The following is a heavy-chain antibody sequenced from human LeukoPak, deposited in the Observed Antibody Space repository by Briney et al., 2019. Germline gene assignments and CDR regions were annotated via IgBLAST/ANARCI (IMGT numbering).Heavy chain of an antibody. Sequence: GGSLRLSCAASGFTVSSNYMSWVRQAPGKGLEWVGFIRSKAYGGTTEYAASVKGRFTISRDDSRRIVYLQMNSLKTEDTAVYYCITDHTQGDWGQGTLVTVSS. CDR3: ITDHTQGD. J-gene: IGHJ4*02. CDR1: GFTVSSNY. CDR2: IRSKAYGGTT. D-gene: IGHD3-16*01. V-gene: IGHV3-49*04.